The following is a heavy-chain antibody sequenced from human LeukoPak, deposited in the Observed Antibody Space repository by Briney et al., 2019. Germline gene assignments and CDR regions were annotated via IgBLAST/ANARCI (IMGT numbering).Heavy chain of an antibody. CDR1: GFTFDDYG. CDR2: INWNGGST. J-gene: IGHJ6*02. V-gene: IGHV3-20*04. Sequence: GGSLRLSCAASGFTFDDYGMSWVRQAPGKGLEWVSGINWNGGSTGYADSVKGRFTISRDNAKNSLYLQMNSLRAEDTALYYCAREGIAVNYYYGMDVWGQGTTVTVSS. CDR3: AREGIAVNYYYGMDV. D-gene: IGHD6-19*01.